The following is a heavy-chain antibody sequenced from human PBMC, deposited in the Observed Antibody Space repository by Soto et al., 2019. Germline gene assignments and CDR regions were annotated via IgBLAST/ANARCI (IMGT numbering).Heavy chain of an antibody. CDR1: GFTFSTYE. J-gene: IGHJ4*02. Sequence: PGGSLRLSCAASGFTFSTYEMNWVRQARGKGLQWVSYINRSGDTKHYADSAKGRFTISRDNAKNSLYLQMNSLRAEDTALYYCVSVNGYFESWGQGTLVTVSS. CDR3: VSVNGYFES. V-gene: IGHV3-48*03. D-gene: IGHD2-8*01. CDR2: INRSGDTK.